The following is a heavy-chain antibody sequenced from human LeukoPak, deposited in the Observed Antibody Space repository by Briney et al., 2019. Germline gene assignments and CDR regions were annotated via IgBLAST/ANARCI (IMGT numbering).Heavy chain of an antibody. V-gene: IGHV4-59*01. D-gene: IGHD2-15*01. CDR3: ASGSKFNYYYYYMDV. CDR1: GGTINNYY. Sequence: SETLSLTCIDSGGTINNYYWSWIRQPPGKGLEWIGYIYYSGSTDYNPSLKSRVTISIDTSKNQFSLKLSSVTAADTAVYYCASGSKFNYYYYYMDVWGKGTTVTVSS. J-gene: IGHJ6*03. CDR2: IYYSGST.